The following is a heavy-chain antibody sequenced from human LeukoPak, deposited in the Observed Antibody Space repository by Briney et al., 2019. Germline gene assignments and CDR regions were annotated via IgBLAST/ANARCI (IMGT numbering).Heavy chain of an antibody. CDR1: GGSISGSSYY. J-gene: IGHJ6*02. Sequence: PSETLSLTCTVSGGSISGSSYYWGWIRQPPGKGLEWIGYIYYSGSTNYNPSLKSRVTISVDTSKNQFSLKLSSVTAADTAVYYCARVVPPARGELRLYYYYGMDVGGQGTTVTVSS. CDR2: IYYSGST. D-gene: IGHD1-26*01. V-gene: IGHV4-61*05. CDR3: ARVVPPARGELRLYYYYGMDV.